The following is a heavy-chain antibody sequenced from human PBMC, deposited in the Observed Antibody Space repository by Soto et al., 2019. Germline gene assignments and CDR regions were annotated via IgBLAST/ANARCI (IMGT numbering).Heavy chain of an antibody. J-gene: IGHJ6*03. V-gene: IGHV3-9*01. Sequence: PGGSLGLSCAASGFTFDDYAMHWVRQAPGKGLEWVSGISWNSGSIGYADSVKGRFTISRDNAKNSLYLQMNSLRAEDTALYYCAKEDIVTYYMDVWGKGTTVTVSS. CDR2: ISWNSGSI. CDR1: GFTFDDYA. CDR3: AKEDIVTYYMDV. D-gene: IGHD2-15*01.